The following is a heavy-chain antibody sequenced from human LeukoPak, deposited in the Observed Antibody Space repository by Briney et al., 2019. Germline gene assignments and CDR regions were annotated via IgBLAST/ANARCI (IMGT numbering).Heavy chain of an antibody. CDR3: AGGFRYSGYDFDFDY. D-gene: IGHD5-12*01. V-gene: IGHV3-21*01. J-gene: IGHJ4*02. CDR1: GFTFSSCS. CDR2: ISSSSSYI. Sequence: GGSLRLSCAASGFTFSSCSMNWVRQAPGRGPEWVSSISSSSSYIYYADSVKGRFTISRDNAKNSLYLQMNSLRAEDTAVYYCAGGFRYSGYDFDFDYWGQGTLVTVSS.